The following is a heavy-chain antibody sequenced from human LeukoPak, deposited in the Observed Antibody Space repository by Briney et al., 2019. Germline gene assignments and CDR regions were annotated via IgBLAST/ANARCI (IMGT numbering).Heavy chain of an antibody. D-gene: IGHD3-10*01. CDR3: AHSYGSGSYYKKDAFDI. CDR1: GGSISTSNYS. J-gene: IGHJ3*02. V-gene: IGHV4-39*01. CDR2: MYYSGST. Sequence: SETLSLTCTVSGGSISTSNYSWGWIRQPPGKGLEWIGSMYYSGSTYYNPSLKSRVTISVDTSKNQFSLKLSSVTAADTAVYYCAHSYGSGSYYKKDAFDIWGQGTMVTVSS.